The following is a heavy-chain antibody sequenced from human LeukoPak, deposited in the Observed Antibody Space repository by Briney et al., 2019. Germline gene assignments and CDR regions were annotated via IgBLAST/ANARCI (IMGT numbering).Heavy chain of an antibody. Sequence: SQTLSLTFAISGDSVSNNIATWNWVRQSPSRGLEWLGRTYYRSRWGNDYAISVKSRITINPDTSRNQFSLQLNFVTPEDTAVHYCVRDSDDYYWALDFWGQGTPVTVSS. D-gene: IGHD3-10*01. CDR2: TYYRSRWGN. CDR3: VRDSDDYYWALDF. CDR1: GDSVSNNIAT. V-gene: IGHV6-1*01. J-gene: IGHJ4*02.